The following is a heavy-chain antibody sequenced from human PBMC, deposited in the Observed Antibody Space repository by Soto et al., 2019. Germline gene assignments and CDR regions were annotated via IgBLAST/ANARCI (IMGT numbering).Heavy chain of an antibody. CDR1: GYTFTGYY. CDR2: INPNSGGT. D-gene: IGHD6-19*01. CDR3: ARVRTGYSSGWYVSEHGYFDY. J-gene: IGHJ4*02. Sequence: AASVKVSCKASGYTFTGYYMHWVRQAPGQGLEWMGWINPNSGGTNYAQKFQGRVTMTRDTSISTAYMELSRLRSDDTAVYYCARVRTGYSSGWYVSEHGYFDYWGQGTLVTVSS. V-gene: IGHV1-2*02.